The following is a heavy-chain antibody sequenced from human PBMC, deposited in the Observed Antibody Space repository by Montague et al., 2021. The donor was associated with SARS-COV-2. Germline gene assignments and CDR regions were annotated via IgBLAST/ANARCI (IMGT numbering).Heavy chain of an antibody. Sequence: SETRSLTCTVSGVSSSRTTSYWAWIRQPPGKGLEWLGSISYSGYTNYNSSLKSRVTISIDTSKNQFSLRLTSVSAADTAVYYCARRYGSAFDYWDQGTLVTVSS. CDR2: ISYSGYT. CDR1: GVSSSRTTSY. J-gene: IGHJ4*02. V-gene: IGHV4-39*01. CDR3: ARRYGSAFDY. D-gene: IGHD3-10*01.